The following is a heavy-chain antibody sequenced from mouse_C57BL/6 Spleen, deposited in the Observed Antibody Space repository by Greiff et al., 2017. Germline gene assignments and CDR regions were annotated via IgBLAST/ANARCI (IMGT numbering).Heavy chain of an antibody. CDR3: ARKGALTTAVAMDY. CDR1: GYTFTSYG. J-gene: IGHJ4*01. D-gene: IGHD1-1*01. CDR2: IYPRSGNT. Sequence: QVQLQQSGAELARPGASVKLSCKASGYTFTSYGISWVKQRTGQGLEWIGEIYPRSGNTYYNEKFKGKATLTADKSSSTAYMELRSLTSEDSAVYFCARKGALTTAVAMDYWGQGTSVTVSS. V-gene: IGHV1-81*01.